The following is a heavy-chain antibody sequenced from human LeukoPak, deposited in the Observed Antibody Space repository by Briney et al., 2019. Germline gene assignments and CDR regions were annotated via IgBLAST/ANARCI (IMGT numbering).Heavy chain of an antibody. V-gene: IGHV3-66*01. J-gene: IGHJ6*02. CDR3: AREQVVVGRGYYGMDV. CDR1: GFTVSSNY. CDR2: MYSGGST. Sequence: GGSLRLSCSASGFTVSSNYMNWVRQAPGKGLEWVSVMYSGGSTFYGDSVKGRFTISRDNSMNTLYLQMNSLRVDDTAVYYCAREQVVVGRGYYGMDVWGQGTTVTVSS. D-gene: IGHD2-2*01.